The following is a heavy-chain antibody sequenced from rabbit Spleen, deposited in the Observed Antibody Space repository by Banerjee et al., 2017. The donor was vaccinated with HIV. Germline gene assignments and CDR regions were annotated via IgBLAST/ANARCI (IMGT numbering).Heavy chain of an antibody. CDR2: IYPDGSGST. J-gene: IGHJ4*01. CDR1: GFSFSRSYY. Sequence: QSLEESGGDMVKPGASLTLTCTASGFSFSRSYYICWVRQAPGKGLEWIGCIYPDGSGSTAYASWAKGRFTISKTSSTTVTLQMTSLTAADTATYFCARGVYDDYDTYYFDLWGQGTLVTVS. D-gene: IGHD2-1*01. CDR3: ARGVYDDYDTYYFDL. V-gene: IGHV1S40*01.